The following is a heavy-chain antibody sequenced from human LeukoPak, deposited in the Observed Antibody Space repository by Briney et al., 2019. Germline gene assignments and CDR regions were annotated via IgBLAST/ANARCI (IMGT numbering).Heavy chain of an antibody. CDR2: ISGSGGST. CDR1: GFTVSSNY. V-gene: IGHV3-23*01. CDR3: ARTSTSTLFDY. Sequence: PGGSLRLSCAASGFTVSSNYMSWVRQAPGKGLEWVSAISGSGGSTYYADSVKGRFTISRDNSKNTLYLQMNSLRAEDTAVYYCARTSTSTLFDYWGQGTLVTVSS. D-gene: IGHD1-14*01. J-gene: IGHJ4*02.